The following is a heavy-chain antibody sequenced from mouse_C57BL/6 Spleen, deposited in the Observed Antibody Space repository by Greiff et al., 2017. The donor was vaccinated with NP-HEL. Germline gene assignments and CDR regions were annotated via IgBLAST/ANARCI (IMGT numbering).Heavy chain of an antibody. CDR2: ISDGGSYT. J-gene: IGHJ2*01. CDR1: GFTFSSYA. D-gene: IGHD2-3*01. CDR3: ARGIYDGYLYYFDY. Sequence: EVNLVESGGGLVKPGGSLKLSCAASGFTFSSYAMSWVRQTPEKRLEWVATISDGGSYTYYPDNVKGRFTISRDNAKNNLYLQMSHLKSEDTAMYYCARGIYDGYLYYFDYWGQGTTLTVSS. V-gene: IGHV5-4*03.